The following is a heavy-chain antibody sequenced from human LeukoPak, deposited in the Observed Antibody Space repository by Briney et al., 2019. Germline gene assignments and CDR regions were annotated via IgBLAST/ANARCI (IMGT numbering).Heavy chain of an antibody. V-gene: IGHV3-23*01. Sequence: GGSLRLSCAASGFIFSSNAMTWVRQAPGMGLEWVSGISGSGGNTYYADSVKGRFTISRDNSKNTLYLQMNSLRVEDTAVYYCAKILPTFIYYWYGMEVWGQGTTVTVSS. CDR2: ISGSGGNT. CDR3: AKILPTFIYYWYGMEV. CDR1: GFIFSSNA. D-gene: IGHD3-9*01. J-gene: IGHJ6*02.